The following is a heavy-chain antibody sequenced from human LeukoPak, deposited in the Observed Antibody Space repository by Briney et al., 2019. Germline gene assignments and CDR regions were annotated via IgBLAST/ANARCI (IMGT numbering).Heavy chain of an antibody. V-gene: IGHV4-39*01. J-gene: IGHJ4*02. CDR3: ARQEVVVAYYFDY. D-gene: IGHD2-15*01. CDR1: GGSISSSSYY. CDR2: IYYSGST. Sequence: ASETLSLTCTVSGGSISSSSYYWGWIRQPPGKGLEWIGSIYYSGSTYYNPSLKSRVTISVDTSKNQFSQKLSSVTAADTAVYYCARQEVVVAYYFDYWGQGTLVTVSS.